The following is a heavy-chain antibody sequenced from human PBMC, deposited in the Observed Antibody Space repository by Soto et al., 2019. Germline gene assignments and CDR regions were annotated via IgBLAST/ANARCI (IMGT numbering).Heavy chain of an antibody. CDR3: ARGVHGAGNYDTRPAAFDI. Sequence: QVQLEQSGAEVKKPGSSVKVSCKASGGTLRDHGVAWLRQASGQGLAWMGGTIPVFNTAKYVQEFQGRGSGTADTITNISNMELSSLRSEDTAFYFWARGVHGAGNYDTRPAAFDIWGQWTLVIVSS. J-gene: IGHJ3*02. CDR1: GGTLRDHG. D-gene: IGHD3-10*01. CDR2: TIPVFNTA. V-gene: IGHV1-69*06.